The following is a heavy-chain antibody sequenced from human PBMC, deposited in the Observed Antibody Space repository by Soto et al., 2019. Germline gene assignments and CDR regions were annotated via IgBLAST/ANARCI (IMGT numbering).Heavy chain of an antibody. V-gene: IGHV1-69*13. D-gene: IGHD6-19*01. CDR2: IIPLSGTA. CDR1: GGTFSNYA. Sequence: ASVKVSCKASGGTFSNYAISWVRQAPGQGLEWMGGIIPLSGTANYAQKFQGRVTITADDSTSTAYMELSSLRSEDTAVYYCASDYAVADTYYSGMDVWGQGTTVTVSS. J-gene: IGHJ6*02. CDR3: ASDYAVADTYYSGMDV.